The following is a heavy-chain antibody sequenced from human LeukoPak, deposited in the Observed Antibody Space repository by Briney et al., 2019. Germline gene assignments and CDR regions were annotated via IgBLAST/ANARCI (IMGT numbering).Heavy chain of an antibody. CDR1: GFAFSDYA. D-gene: IGHD3-10*01. Sequence: GGSLRLSCAASGFAFSDYAMSWVRQAPGKGLEWVSAISNAGGTTYYADSVKGRRFTISRDNSKNTLYLQMNSLRAEDTAVYYCATETSGMVPARLFDYWGQGTLVTVSS. CDR2: ISNAGGTT. J-gene: IGHJ4*02. CDR3: ATETSGMVPARLFDY. V-gene: IGHV3-23*01.